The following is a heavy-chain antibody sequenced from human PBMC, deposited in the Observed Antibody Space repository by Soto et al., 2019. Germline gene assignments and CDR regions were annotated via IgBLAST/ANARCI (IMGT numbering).Heavy chain of an antibody. CDR1: GFTFSSYA. CDR3: AKSIIAARYYYYYGMDV. V-gene: IGHV3-23*01. D-gene: IGHD6-6*01. J-gene: IGHJ6*02. Sequence: PGGSLRLSCAASGFTFSSYAMSWVRQAPGKGLEWVSAISGSGGSTYYADSVKGRFTISRDNSKNTLYLQMNSLRAEDTAVYYCAKSIIAARYYYYYGMDVWGQGTTVTVSS. CDR2: ISGSGGST.